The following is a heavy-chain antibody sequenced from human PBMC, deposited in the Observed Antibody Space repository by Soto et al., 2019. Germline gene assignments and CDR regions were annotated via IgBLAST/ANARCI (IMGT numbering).Heavy chain of an antibody. V-gene: IGHV3-7*05. D-gene: IGHD2-15*01. CDR3: VAWPRSHWYDY. CDR2: IKYDGSQK. J-gene: IGHJ4*02. CDR1: GFTFDDYW. Sequence: GGSLRLSCVGSGFTFDDYWMGWVRQAPGKGLEWVGNIKYDGSQKFYVDSLKGRFTISIDNAKKSLYLQMTSLRDEDTAVYYCVAWPRSHWYDYWGQGTLVTVSS.